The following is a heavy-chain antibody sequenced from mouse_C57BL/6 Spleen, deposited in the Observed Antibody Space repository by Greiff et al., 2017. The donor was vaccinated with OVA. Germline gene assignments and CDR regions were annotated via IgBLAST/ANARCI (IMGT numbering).Heavy chain of an antibody. CDR1: GYTFTDYY. V-gene: IGHV1-26*01. Sequence: VQLQQSGPELVKPGASVKISCKASGYTFTDYYMNWVKQSHGKSLEWIGDINPNNGGTSYNQKFKGKATLNVDKSSSTAYMELRSLTSEDSAVYYCARSYSGSSDPLDYWGQGTTLTVSS. CDR2: INPNNGGT. CDR3: ARSYSGSSDPLDY. D-gene: IGHD1-1*01. J-gene: IGHJ2*01.